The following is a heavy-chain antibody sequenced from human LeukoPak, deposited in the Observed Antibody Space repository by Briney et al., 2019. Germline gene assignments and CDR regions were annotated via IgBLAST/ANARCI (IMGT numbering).Heavy chain of an antibody. CDR2: INPNSGGT. CDR3: ARVVRITMIVVVIPDYYFDY. V-gene: IGHV1-2*02. CDR1: GYTFTGYY. Sequence: GASVKVSCKASGYTFTGYYMHWVRQAPGQGLEWMGWINPNSGGTNYAQKFQGRVTMTRDTSISTAYMELSRLRSDDTAVYYCARVVRITMIVVVIPDYYFDYWGQGTLVTVSS. D-gene: IGHD3-22*01. J-gene: IGHJ4*02.